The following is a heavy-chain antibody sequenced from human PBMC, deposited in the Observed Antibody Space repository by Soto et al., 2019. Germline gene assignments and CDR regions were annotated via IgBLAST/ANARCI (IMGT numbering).Heavy chain of an antibody. CDR3: ARDGGSGTAVAGIQYSGMDV. D-gene: IGHD6-19*01. J-gene: IGHJ6*02. CDR1: GFTFSSYW. Sequence: PGGSLRLSCAASGFTFSSYWMHWVRQAPGKGLVWVSRINSDGSSTSYADSVRGRFTLTRDNSKNTLYLQMNNLRGEDTAVYYCARDGGSGTAVAGIQYSGMDVWGQGTTVTVSS. CDR2: INSDGSST. V-gene: IGHV3-74*01.